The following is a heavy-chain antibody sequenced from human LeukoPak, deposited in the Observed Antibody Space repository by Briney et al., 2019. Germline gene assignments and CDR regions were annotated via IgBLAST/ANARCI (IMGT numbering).Heavy chain of an antibody. CDR1: GGSISTYY. V-gene: IGHV4-59*01. CDR3: ARVGSLTTFD. J-gene: IGHJ4*02. Sequence: SETLSLTCTVSGGSISTYYWIWIRQPPGKGLEWIGYIQYRGNADYNPSLKSRVTISVDTSNNQCSLRLSSVTAADTAMYYCARVGSLTTFDWGQGTLVTVSS. D-gene: IGHD4-17*01. CDR2: IQYRGNA.